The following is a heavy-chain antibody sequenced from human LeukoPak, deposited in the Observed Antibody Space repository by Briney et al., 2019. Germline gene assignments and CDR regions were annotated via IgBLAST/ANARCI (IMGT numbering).Heavy chain of an antibody. CDR3: ARGKSLISVRYFDY. J-gene: IGHJ4*02. CDR1: GGSFSGYY. V-gene: IGHV4-34*01. CDR2: INHSGST. Sequence: SETLSLTCAVYGGSFSGYYWSWIRQPPGKGLEWIGEINHSGSTNYNPSLKSRVTISVDTPKNQFSLKLSSVTAADTAVYYCARGKSLISVRYFDYWGQGTLVTVSS. D-gene: IGHD2-8*01.